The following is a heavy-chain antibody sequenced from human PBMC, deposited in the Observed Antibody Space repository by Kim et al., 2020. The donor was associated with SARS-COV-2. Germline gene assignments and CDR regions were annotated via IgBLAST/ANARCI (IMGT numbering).Heavy chain of an antibody. V-gene: IGHV3-23*01. D-gene: IGHD5-12*01. J-gene: IGHJ4*02. Sequence: STNYAESRKGRFTICRDKSKNTLYLTMNSLGAEDTAVYYCANLYSGYDLFYWGQGTLVTVSS. CDR3: ANLYSGYDLFY. CDR2: ST.